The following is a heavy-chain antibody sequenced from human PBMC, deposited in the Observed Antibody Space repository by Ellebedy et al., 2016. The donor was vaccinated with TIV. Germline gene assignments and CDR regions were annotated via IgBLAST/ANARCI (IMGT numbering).Heavy chain of an antibody. V-gene: IGHV3-74*01. CDR1: GFTFSSYW. CDR2: INSDGSST. D-gene: IGHD5/OR15-5a*01. CDR3: AKDVIVSTASNFDS. Sequence: GESLKISCAASGFTFSSYWMHWVRQAPGKGLVWVSRINSDGSSTSYADSVKGRFTISRDNAKNTLYLQMNSLRAEDTAVYYCAKDVIVSTASNFDSWGQGSLVTVSS. J-gene: IGHJ4*02.